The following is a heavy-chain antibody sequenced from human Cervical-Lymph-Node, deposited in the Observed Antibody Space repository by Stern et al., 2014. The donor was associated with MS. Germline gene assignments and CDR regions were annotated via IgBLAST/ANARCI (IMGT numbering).Heavy chain of an antibody. CDR3: ARGLVGSENAFDI. Sequence: VHLVESGAEVKKPGASVKVSCKASGYNFTSYGISWVRQAPGHGLEWMGWIGAYNGNTNYAQKLQGRVTMTTDTATSTVYMELRSLRSDDTSVYYCARGLVGSENAFDIWGQGTMVTVSS. CDR2: IGAYNGNT. V-gene: IGHV1-18*01. D-gene: IGHD2-15*01. CDR1: GYNFTSYG. J-gene: IGHJ3*02.